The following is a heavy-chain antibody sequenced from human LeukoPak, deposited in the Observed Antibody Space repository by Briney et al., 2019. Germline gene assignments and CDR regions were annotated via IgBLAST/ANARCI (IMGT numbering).Heavy chain of an antibody. Sequence: GESLKISCKGSGYSFPSYWIGWVRQMPGKGLEWMGIIYPGDSDTRYSPSFQGQVTISADKSISTAYLQWSSLKASDTAMYYCAINYYDSSGYYAPFDYWGQGTLVTVSS. CDR1: GYSFPSYW. V-gene: IGHV5-51*01. CDR2: IYPGDSDT. CDR3: AINYYDSSGYYAPFDY. J-gene: IGHJ4*02. D-gene: IGHD3-22*01.